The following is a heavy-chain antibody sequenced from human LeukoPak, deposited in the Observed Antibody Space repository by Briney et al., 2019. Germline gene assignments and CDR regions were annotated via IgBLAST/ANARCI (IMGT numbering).Heavy chain of an antibody. CDR1: GGSISSSSYY. CDR2: IYYSGSA. J-gene: IGHJ6*03. V-gene: IGHV4-39*07. CDR3: ARTTEGYCRGRSCYSYYYYMDV. Sequence: SETLSLTCTVSGGSISSSSYYWGWIRQPPGKGLEWIGSIYYSGSAYYNPSLKSRVTISVDTSKNQFSLKLSSVTAADTAVYYCARTTEGYCRGRSCYSYYYYMDVWGKGTTVTVSS. D-gene: IGHD2-15*01.